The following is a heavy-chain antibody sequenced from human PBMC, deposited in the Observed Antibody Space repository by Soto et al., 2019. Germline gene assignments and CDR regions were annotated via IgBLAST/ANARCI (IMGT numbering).Heavy chain of an antibody. V-gene: IGHV3-23*01. CDR1: GFTFSNYA. J-gene: IGHJ4*01. Sequence: PGGSLRLSCAASGFTFSNYAMTWVRQAPGKNPGKGLEWVSGISGSDGSTYYADTVRSRFTISRDNSENTLYLQMNSLRVEDTAVYYCAKTGWTYRYPMYYFDYWGHGTLVTVSS. CDR2: ISGSDGST. CDR3: AKTGWTYRYPMYYFDY. D-gene: IGHD3-16*02.